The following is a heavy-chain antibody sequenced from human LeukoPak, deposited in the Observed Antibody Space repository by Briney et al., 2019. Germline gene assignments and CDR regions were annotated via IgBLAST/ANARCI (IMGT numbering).Heavy chain of an antibody. V-gene: IGHV3-21*06. CDR3: ARSRVTDF. D-gene: IGHD4-23*01. CDR1: GFTFSSYW. J-gene: IGHJ4*02. Sequence: PGGSLRLSCAASGFTFSSYWMNWARQAPGKGLEWVSSISSTSSYVYYADSVKGRFTISRDNAKNSLYLQMNSLRAEDTAVYYCARSRVTDFWGQGTLVTVS. CDR2: ISSTSSYV.